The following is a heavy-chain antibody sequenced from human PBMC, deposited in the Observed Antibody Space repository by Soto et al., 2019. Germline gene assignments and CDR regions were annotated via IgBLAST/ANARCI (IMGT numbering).Heavy chain of an antibody. D-gene: IGHD3-22*01. CDR1: GYTFTSYY. CDR2: INPSGGST. CDR3: ARVKSSGYSATGRYFDY. Sequence: ASVKVSCKASGYTFTSYYMHWVRQAPGQGLEWMGIINPSGGSTSYAQKFQGRVTMTRDTSTSTVYMELSSLRSEDTAVYYCARVKSSGYSATGRYFDYWGQGTPVTVSS. J-gene: IGHJ4*02. V-gene: IGHV1-46*01.